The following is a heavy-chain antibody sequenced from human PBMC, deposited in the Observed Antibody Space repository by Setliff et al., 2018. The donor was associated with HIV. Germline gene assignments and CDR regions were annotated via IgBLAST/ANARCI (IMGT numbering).Heavy chain of an antibody. Sequence: ASVKVSCKASGYIFTDYYMHWVRQAPGQGLEWMGWINPNSGGTTYAQKFQGRVTMTRETSISTAYMEVSRLRSDDTAVYYCVRGVQSPPHYSYYYMDVWGEGTMVTVSS. J-gene: IGHJ6*03. CDR2: INPNSGGT. D-gene: IGHD3-3*01. CDR3: VRGVQSPPHYSYYYMDV. V-gene: IGHV1-2*02. CDR1: GYIFTDYY.